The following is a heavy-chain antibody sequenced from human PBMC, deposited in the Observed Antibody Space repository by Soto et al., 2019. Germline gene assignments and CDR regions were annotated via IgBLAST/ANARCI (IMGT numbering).Heavy chain of an antibody. CDR2: IYWDDDE. CDR1: GFSLSTSGVG. J-gene: IGHJ4*02. CDR3: AHRRYPAGYDSPCDY. D-gene: IGHD5-12*01. Sequence: SGPTLVNPTQTLTLTCTFSGFSLSTSGVGVGWIRQPPGKALEWLALIYWDDDERFSPSLKSRLTITKNTSKNQVVLTMTNMDPVDTATYFCAHRRYPAGYDSPCDYWGQVTLVTVSS. V-gene: IGHV2-5*02.